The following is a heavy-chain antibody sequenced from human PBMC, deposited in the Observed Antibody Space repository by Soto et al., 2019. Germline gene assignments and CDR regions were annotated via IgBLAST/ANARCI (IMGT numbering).Heavy chain of an antibody. J-gene: IGHJ6*02. Sequence: QVQLVQSGAEGKKPGSSVKVSCKASGGTFSRFGISWVRQAPGQGLEWMGGIIPIFGKGDYAPKFRGRVTFTADEVTTTVYMEMSSLSSGDTAVYYCARVAGPDFSHYYGIDVWVQGTTVTVSS. CDR1: GGTFSRFG. V-gene: IGHV1-69*12. CDR2: IIPIFGKG. CDR3: ARVAGPDFSHYYGIDV. D-gene: IGHD6-19*01.